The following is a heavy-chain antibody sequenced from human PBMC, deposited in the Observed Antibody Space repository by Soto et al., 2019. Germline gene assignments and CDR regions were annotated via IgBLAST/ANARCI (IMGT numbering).Heavy chain of an antibody. J-gene: IGHJ4*02. CDR2: ISPDGREK. CDR1: GFTFRSFW. CDR3: SRSLDS. V-gene: IGHV3-7*01. Sequence: PGGSLRLSCVASGFTFRSFWMDWVRQAPGKGLEWVANISPDGREKHYVDSVKGRFTISRDNAENSLYLQMSSLTAEDSALYYCSRSLDSWGKGTRVTVSS.